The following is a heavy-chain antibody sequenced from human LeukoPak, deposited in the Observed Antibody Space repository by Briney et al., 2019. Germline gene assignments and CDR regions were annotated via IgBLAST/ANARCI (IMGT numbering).Heavy chain of an antibody. CDR2: IYTSGST. D-gene: IGHD6-13*01. J-gene: IGHJ4*02. V-gene: IGHV4-61*02. CDR1: GGSISSGTYY. CDR3: ARVQYSSSWYFDY. Sequence: PSQALSLTCTVSGGSISSGTYYWSWIRQPAGKGLEWIGRIYTSGSTNYNPSLKSRVTISVDTSKNQFSLKLSSVTAADTAVYYCARVQYSSSWYFDYWGQGTLVTVSS.